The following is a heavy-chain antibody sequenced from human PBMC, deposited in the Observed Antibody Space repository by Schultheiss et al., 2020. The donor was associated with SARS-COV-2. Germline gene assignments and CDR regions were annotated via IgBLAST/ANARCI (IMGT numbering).Heavy chain of an antibody. CDR1: GGSFSGYY. CDR3: ARGSMAYCGGDCIDY. J-gene: IGHJ4*02. V-gene: IGHV4-59*12. Sequence: SETLSLTCAVYGGSFSGYYWSWIRQPPGKGLEWIGYIYYSGSTNYNPSLKSRVAMSVDMSKNQFSLKLSSVTAADTAVYYCARGSMAYCGGDCIDYWGQGTLVTVSS. CDR2: IYYSGST. D-gene: IGHD2-21*02.